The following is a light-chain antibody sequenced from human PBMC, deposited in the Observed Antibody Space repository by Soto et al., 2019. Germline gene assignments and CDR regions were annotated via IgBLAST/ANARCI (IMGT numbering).Light chain of an antibody. Sequence: EIVMTQSPGTLSLSPGERGALSCRASQSVSSNYVAWYQQKPGQAPRLLINGASSRATGIPDRFSGGGSGTDFTLTISRLEPEDFAVYYCQQYGSSPRTFGQGTRWIS. CDR2: GAS. CDR3: QQYGSSPRT. J-gene: IGKJ1*01. CDR1: QSVSSNY. V-gene: IGKV3-20*01.